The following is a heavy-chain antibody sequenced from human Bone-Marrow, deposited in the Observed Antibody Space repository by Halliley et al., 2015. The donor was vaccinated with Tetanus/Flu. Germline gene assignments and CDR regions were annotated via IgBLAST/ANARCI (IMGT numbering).Heavy chain of an antibody. CDR2: SDAGDSDT. D-gene: IGHD1-1*01. CDR3: ARRTGPLSSAFDI. Sequence: EWLGISDAGDSDTRYSPSFQGQVTISVDKSISSAYVQWSILEASDPAMYFCARRTGPLSSAFDIWGQGTKFTVSS. V-gene: IGHV5-51*01. J-gene: IGHJ3*02.